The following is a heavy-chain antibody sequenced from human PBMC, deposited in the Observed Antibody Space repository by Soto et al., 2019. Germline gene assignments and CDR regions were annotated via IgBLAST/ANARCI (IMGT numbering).Heavy chain of an antibody. CDR1: GYSTSSGYY. CDR2: IYHSGRT. Sequence: SETLSLTCAVSGYSTSSGYYWGWIRQPPGKGLECIGSIYHSGRTYYNPSLKSRVTISVDTSKNQFTLKLSSVTAADTAVYYCATRTSGYWNYGMDVWGKGTTVTVSS. J-gene: IGHJ6*04. CDR3: ATRTSGYWNYGMDV. D-gene: IGHD2-8*02. V-gene: IGHV4-38-2*01.